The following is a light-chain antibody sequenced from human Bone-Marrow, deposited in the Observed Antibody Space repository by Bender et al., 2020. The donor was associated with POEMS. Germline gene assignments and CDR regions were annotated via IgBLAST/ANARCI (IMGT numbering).Light chain of an antibody. J-gene: IGLJ1*01. CDR2: EVF. CDR3: CSYAGSDTFV. V-gene: IGLV2-8*01. Sequence: QSALTQPPSASGSPGQSVTISCTGRNNDVGDDKFVSWYQQHPGKASKLIIYEVFNRPSGVSDRFSGSKSGNAASLTVSGLQAEDEADYYCCSYAGSDTFVFGTGTHVTVL. CDR1: NNDVGDDKF.